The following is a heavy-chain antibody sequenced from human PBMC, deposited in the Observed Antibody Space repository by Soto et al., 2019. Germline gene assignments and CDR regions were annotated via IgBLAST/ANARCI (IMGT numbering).Heavy chain of an antibody. CDR2: INHSGST. V-gene: IGHV4-34*01. CDR3: AREGVTHAFDI. CDR1: GGSFSGYY. Sequence: SYTLSLTCAVYGGSFSGYYWSWIRQPPGKGLEWIGEINHSGSTNYNPSLKSRVTISVDTSKNQFSLKVSSVTAADTAVYYCAREGVTHAFDIWGQGTMVTVSS. D-gene: IGHD5-18*01. J-gene: IGHJ3*02.